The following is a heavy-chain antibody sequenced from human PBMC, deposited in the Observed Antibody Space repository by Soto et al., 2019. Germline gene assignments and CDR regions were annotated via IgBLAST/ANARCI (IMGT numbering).Heavy chain of an antibody. CDR1: GFRFSSYP. Sequence: QVQLVESGGDVVQPGTSLRLSCVTSGFRFSSYPLHWVRQAPGKGLEWVAVISYDGSDQYYADSVKGRLTISRDNPKSTLYRHVSSLRPEDTAVYFCARTFDMVSYYFDSWGQGTLLSVSS. V-gene: IGHV3-30-3*01. D-gene: IGHD3-10*01. CDR3: ARTFDMVSYYFDS. J-gene: IGHJ4*02. CDR2: ISYDGSDQ.